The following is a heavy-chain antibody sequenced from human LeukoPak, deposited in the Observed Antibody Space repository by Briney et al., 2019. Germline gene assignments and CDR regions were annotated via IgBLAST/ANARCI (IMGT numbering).Heavy chain of an antibody. V-gene: IGHV1-18*01. J-gene: IGHJ4*02. Sequence: GASVKVSCKASGYTFTSYAMNWVRQAPGQGLEWMGWISANDGKIHYSERHQGRVTMSTDTVTSTVYMELRSLRSDDTAVYYCARELHVERDDYWGQGTLVTVSS. CDR1: GYTFTSYA. D-gene: IGHD1-1*01. CDR3: ARELHVERDDY. CDR2: ISANDGKI.